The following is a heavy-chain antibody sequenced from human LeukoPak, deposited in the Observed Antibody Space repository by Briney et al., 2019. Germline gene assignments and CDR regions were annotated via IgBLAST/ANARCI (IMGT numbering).Heavy chain of an antibody. CDR3: AKSRYSSSWERAEYFQH. Sequence: GGSLRLSCAASGFTFSSYAMSWVRQAPGKGLEWVSAISGSGGSAYYADSVKGRFTISRDNSKNTLYLQMNGLRAEDTAVYYCAKSRYSSSWERAEYFQHWGQGTLVTVSS. J-gene: IGHJ1*01. D-gene: IGHD6-13*01. CDR1: GFTFSSYA. CDR2: ISGSGGSA. V-gene: IGHV3-23*01.